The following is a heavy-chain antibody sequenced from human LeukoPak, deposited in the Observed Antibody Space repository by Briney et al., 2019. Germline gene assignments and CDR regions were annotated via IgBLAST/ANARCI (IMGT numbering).Heavy chain of an antibody. CDR3: ARENVRFLQSRVNWFDP. CDR1: GGSISSYY. Sequence: SETLSLTCTVSGGSISSYYWSWIRQPPGRGLEWIGYIYYSGSTNYNPSLKSRVTISVDTSKNQFSLKLSSVTAADTAVYYCARENVRFLQSRVNWFDPWGQGTLVTVSS. CDR2: IYYSGST. V-gene: IGHV4-59*01. J-gene: IGHJ5*02. D-gene: IGHD3-3*01.